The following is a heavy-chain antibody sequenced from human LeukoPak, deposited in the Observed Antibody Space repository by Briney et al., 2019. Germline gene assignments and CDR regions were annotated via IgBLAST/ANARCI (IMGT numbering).Heavy chain of an antibody. V-gene: IGHV3-48*01. CDR2: ISSGSTSM. D-gene: IGHD1-26*01. Sequence: GGSLRLSCATSGFTFSSYDMNWVRQAPGKGLEWISYISSGSTSMYHADSVKGRFTTSRDNAKSSLYLQMNSLRAEDTAVYYCARDRGVSGTYADYWGQGTLVTVSS. J-gene: IGHJ4*02. CDR3: ARDRGVSGTYADY. CDR1: GFTFSSYD.